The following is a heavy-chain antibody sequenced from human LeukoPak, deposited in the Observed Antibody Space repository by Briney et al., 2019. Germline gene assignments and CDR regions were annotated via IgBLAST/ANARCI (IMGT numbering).Heavy chain of an antibody. Sequence: PGRSLRLSCAASGFTFSSYAMHWVRQAPGKGLEWVAVISYDGSNKYYADSVRGRFTISRDNSKNTLYLQMNSLRAEDTAVYYCARDTQQLVYYFDYWGQGTLVTVSS. CDR3: ARDTQQLVYYFDY. CDR2: ISYDGSNK. J-gene: IGHJ4*02. CDR1: GFTFSSYA. D-gene: IGHD6-13*01. V-gene: IGHV3-30-3*01.